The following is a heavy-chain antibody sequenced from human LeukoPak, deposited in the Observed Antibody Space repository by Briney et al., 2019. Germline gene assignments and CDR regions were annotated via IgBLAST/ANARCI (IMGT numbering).Heavy chain of an antibody. CDR2: IIPIFGTA. CDR1: GGTFSSYA. V-gene: IGHV1-69*05. J-gene: IGHJ5*02. CDR3: ARGGLRFLEVAWFDP. D-gene: IGHD3-3*01. Sequence: GASVKVSCKAYGGTFSSYAISWVRQAPGQGLEWMGGIIPIFGTANYAQKFQGRVTITTDESTSTAYMELSSLRSEDTAVYYCARGGLRFLEVAWFDPWGQGTLVTVSS.